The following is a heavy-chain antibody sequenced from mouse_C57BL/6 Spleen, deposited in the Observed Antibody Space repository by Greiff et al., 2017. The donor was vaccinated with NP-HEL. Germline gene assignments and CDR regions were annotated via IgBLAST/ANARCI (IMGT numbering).Heavy chain of an antibody. CDR2: IYPGDGDT. CDR1: GYAFSSYW. J-gene: IGHJ2*01. D-gene: IGHD2-4*01. CDR3: ARSADYDGLDY. Sequence: QVQLQQSGAELVKPGASVKISCKASGYAFSSYWMNWVKQRPGKGLEWIGQIYPGDGDTNYNGKFKGKATLTADKSSSTAYMQLSSLTSEDSAVYFCARSADYDGLDYWSQGTTLTVSS. V-gene: IGHV1-80*01.